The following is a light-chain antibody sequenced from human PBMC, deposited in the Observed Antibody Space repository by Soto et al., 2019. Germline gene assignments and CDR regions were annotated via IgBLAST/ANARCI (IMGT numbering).Light chain of an antibody. Sequence: DIQMTQSPSSLSASVGDRVTITCRASQSISSYLNWYQQKPGKVPKLLIYAASSLQGGVPSRFSGSGSGTDFTLTISSLQPDDFATYYCQQYSAKWAFGQGTKVDIK. V-gene: IGKV1-39*01. CDR2: AAS. CDR1: QSISSY. CDR3: QQYSAKWA. J-gene: IGKJ1*01.